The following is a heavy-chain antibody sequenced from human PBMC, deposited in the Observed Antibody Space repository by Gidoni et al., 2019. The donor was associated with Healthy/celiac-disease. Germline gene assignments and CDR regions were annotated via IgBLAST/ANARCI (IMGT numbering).Heavy chain of an antibody. CDR1: GFTFSNAW. D-gene: IGHD6-13*01. CDR3: TTVAAAAGIDHRFDY. J-gene: IGHJ4*02. CDR2: IKSKTDGGTT. Sequence: EVQLVESGGGLVKPGVSLRLSCAASGFTFSNAWMSWVRQAPGKGLGWVGRIKSKTDGGTTDYAAPVKGRFTISRDDSKNTLYLQMNSLKTEDTAVYYCTTVAAAAGIDHRFDYWGQGTLVTVSS. V-gene: IGHV3-15*01.